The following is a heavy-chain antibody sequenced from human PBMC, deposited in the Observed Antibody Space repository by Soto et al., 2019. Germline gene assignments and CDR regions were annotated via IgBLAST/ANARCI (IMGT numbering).Heavy chain of an antibody. V-gene: IGHV1-69*01. CDR2: IIPISDTT. CDR3: SRSQGSSTCLEGDYYYCYGMDI. Sequence: QVQLVQSGAEVTTPGSSVKVSCKASGGTFSSYAISWLRQAPGLGLEWMGGIIPISDTTHSAQKFQGRVTITADESTRTAYMELSSLRSEDAAVYYCSRSQGSSTCLEGDYYYCYGMDIWGQGTTATVSS. CDR1: GGTFSSYA. D-gene: IGHD6-13*01. J-gene: IGHJ6*02.